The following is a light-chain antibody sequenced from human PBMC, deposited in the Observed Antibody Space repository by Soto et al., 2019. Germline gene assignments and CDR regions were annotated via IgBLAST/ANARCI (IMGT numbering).Light chain of an antibody. J-gene: IGLJ2*01. CDR1: SGDVGAYDR. CDR2: GVS. Sequence: QSVLTQPRSVSGSPGQSVTISCTGTSGDVGAYDRVSWYQHHPTKAPKLMIYGVSKRPSGVPDRFSGSKSGNTASLTVSGLQAEDEGDYYCSSYAGSNNYVVFGGGTKLTVL. V-gene: IGLV2-8*01. CDR3: SSYAGSNNYVV.